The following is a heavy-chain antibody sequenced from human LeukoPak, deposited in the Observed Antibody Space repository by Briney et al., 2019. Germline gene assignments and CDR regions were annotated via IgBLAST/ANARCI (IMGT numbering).Heavy chain of an antibody. CDR3: ARDGENHYYDY. V-gene: IGHV3-66*01. D-gene: IGHD7-27*01. CDR1: GFTVSSNH. CDR2: IYSGGTI. J-gene: IGHJ4*02. Sequence: PGGSLRLSCAASGFTVSSNHNHMSWVRQAPGKGLEWVLVIYSGGTIFYADSVKGRFTISRDNSKNTVYLEMNSLRAEDTAVYYCARDGENHYYDYWGQGTLVTVST.